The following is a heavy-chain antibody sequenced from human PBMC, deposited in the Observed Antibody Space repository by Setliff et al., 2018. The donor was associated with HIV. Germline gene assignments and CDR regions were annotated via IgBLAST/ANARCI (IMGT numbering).Heavy chain of an antibody. V-gene: IGHV1-69*13. CDR3: ARDAGLRSSWPQIDC. Sequence: ASVKVSCKASGITFSNHAISWVRQAPGQGLEWMGGIIPIFGTANYAQKFQGRVTITADEPTSTAYMELSSLKSEDTAVYYCARDAGLRSSWPQIDCWGQGTLVTVSS. J-gene: IGHJ4*02. CDR1: GITFSNHA. CDR2: IIPIFGTA. D-gene: IGHD6-13*01.